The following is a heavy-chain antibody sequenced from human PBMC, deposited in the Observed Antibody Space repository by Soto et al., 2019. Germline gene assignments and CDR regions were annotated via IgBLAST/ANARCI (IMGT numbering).Heavy chain of an antibody. D-gene: IGHD6-6*01. J-gene: IGHJ6*02. V-gene: IGHV4-34*01. CDR2: INHSGST. Sequence: NLSLTCAVYGGSFSGYYWSWIRQPPGKGLEWIGEINHSGSTNYNPSLKSRVTISVDTSKNKFSLKLSSVTAADTAVYYCARASIAARPPYYYYYYGMDVWGQGTTVTVSS. CDR1: GGSFSGYY. CDR3: ARASIAARPPYYYYYYGMDV.